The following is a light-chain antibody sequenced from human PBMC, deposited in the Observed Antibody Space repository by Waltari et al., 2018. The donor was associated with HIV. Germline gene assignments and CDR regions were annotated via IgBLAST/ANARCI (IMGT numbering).Light chain of an antibody. CDR3: QQYSTWPYT. Sequence: DRVMTQSPVSLSVSPGETVTLSCRASQRLNDKLAWYQQKPGQAPRLLIYGTSTRATDVPARFSGSGSGTDFNLTIGSLQSEDSAIYYCQQYSTWPYTLGQGTRLEI. CDR1: QRLNDK. CDR2: GTS. V-gene: IGKV3-15*01. J-gene: IGKJ2*01.